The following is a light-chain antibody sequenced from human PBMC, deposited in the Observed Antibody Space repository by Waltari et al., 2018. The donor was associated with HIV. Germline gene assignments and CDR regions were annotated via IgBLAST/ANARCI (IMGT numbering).Light chain of an antibody. V-gene: IGLV2-14*03. CDR2: DFS. J-gene: IGLJ3*02. CDR1: TSALGGYNY. CDR3: SSYTSSSTLV. Sequence: QSALTPPAPVSGSPGQSITLSCTATTSALGGYNYSPWYQQHPGKAPKPMIYDFSNRPSGVSNRFSGAKSGNTASLTISGLQAEDEADYYCSSYTSSSTLVFGGGTKLTVL.